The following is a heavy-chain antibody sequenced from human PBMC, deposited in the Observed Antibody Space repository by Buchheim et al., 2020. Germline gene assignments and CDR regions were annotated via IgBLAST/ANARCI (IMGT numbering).Heavy chain of an antibody. CDR2: IIPIFGTA. CDR3: ARTVAGVLDVVVTAIYYFDY. J-gene: IGHJ4*02. CDR1: GGTFSSYA. Sequence: QVQLVQSGAEVKKPGSSVKVSCKASGGTFSSYAISWVRQAPGQGLEWMGGIIPIFGTANYAQKFQGRVTITADKSTCKAYMELSSLRSEDTAVYYCARTVAGVLDVVVTAIYYFDYWGQGTL. D-gene: IGHD2-21*02. V-gene: IGHV1-69*06.